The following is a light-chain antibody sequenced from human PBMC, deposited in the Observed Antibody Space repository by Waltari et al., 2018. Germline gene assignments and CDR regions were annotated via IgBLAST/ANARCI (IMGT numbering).Light chain of an antibody. CDR2: DAS. CDR1: QSVSSY. J-gene: IGKJ4*01. Sequence: EIVLTQSTATLSLSPGERATLPCRASQSVSSYLAWYQQKPGQAPRLLLYDASNRATGIPARFSGSGSGTDFTLTISSLEHEDFAVYYCQQRSNWPPLTFGGGTKVEIK. V-gene: IGKV3-11*01. CDR3: QQRSNWPPLT.